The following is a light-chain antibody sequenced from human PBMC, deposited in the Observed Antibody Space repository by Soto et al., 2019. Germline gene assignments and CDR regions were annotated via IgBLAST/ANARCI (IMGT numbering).Light chain of an antibody. Sequence: QSALTQPRSVSGSPGQSVTISCTGTSSDVGDYNYVSWYQQHPDKAPKVMIYDVSKRPSGVPDRFSGSKSGNTASLTISGLQAEDEADYYCCSYAGSYTFYVFGTGTKLTVL. J-gene: IGLJ1*01. CDR3: CSYAGSYTFYV. CDR2: DVS. V-gene: IGLV2-11*01. CDR1: SSDVGDYNY.